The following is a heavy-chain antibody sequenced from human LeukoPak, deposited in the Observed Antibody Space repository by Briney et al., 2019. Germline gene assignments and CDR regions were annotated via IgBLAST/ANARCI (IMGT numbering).Heavy chain of an antibody. J-gene: IGHJ4*02. Sequence: PSETLSLTCTVSGGFISSYYWSWIRQPPGKGLEWIGYIYYSGSTNYNPSLKSRVTISVDTSKNQFSLKLSSVTAADTAVYYCARLSSSRNLNLDYWGQGTLVTVSS. D-gene: IGHD6-13*01. CDR1: GGFISSYY. V-gene: IGHV4-59*01. CDR2: IYYSGST. CDR3: ARLSSSRNLNLDY.